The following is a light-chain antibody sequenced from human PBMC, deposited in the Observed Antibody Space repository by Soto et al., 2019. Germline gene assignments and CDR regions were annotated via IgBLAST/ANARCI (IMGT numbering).Light chain of an antibody. V-gene: IGKV3-20*01. CDR2: GAS. Sequence: EIVLTQSPGTLSLSPGERATLSCRASQSVSSSYLAWYQQKPGQAPRLLIYGASSRATGIPDRCSGSGSGTDFTITITRLEPEDFAVYYWQQSGSSPRYTFGQGTKLEIK. J-gene: IGKJ2*01. CDR1: QSVSSSY. CDR3: QQSGSSPRYT.